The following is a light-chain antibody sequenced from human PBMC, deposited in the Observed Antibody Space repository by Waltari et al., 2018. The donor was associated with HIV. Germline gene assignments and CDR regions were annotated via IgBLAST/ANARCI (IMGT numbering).Light chain of an antibody. CDR1: RSDVGGYNY. V-gene: IGLV2-8*01. CDR2: EVT. CDR3: SSYAGSKNLVL. J-gene: IGLJ2*01. Sequence: QSALTQPPSASGSPGQSVTISCTGTRSDVGGYNYVSWYQQHPGKAPKLMIYEVTKRPAGVPARLSGSRSGNTASLTVSGLQAEDGADYFRSSYAGSKNLVLFGGGTKLTVL.